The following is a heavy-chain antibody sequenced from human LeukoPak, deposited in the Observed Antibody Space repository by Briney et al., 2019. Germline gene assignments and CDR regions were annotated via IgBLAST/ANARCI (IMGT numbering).Heavy chain of an antibody. V-gene: IGHV1-8*01. CDR1: GYTFTSYD. CDR2: MNPNSGNT. Sequence: ASVKLSCTASGYTFTSYDINWVRQATGQGLEWMGWMNPNSGNTGNAQQFQGRVTMTRNTSISTAYMELSSLGSEDTAVYYCSRDAGYWGQGTLVTVSS. CDR3: SRDAGY. D-gene: IGHD2-2*01. J-gene: IGHJ4*02.